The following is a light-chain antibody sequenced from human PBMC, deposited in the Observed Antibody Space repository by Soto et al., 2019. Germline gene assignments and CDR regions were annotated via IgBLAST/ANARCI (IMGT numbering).Light chain of an antibody. CDR2: GAF. Sequence: IVLTQSPATLSLTPGERATLSCRASPSVTNYLAWYQQKPGQPPRLLIYGAFNRAAGIPARFSGSGSGTDFTLTISRLEPEDFAVYYCHQYDSWTFGQGTKVDIK. CDR3: HQYDSWT. CDR1: PSVTNY. V-gene: IGKV3-20*01. J-gene: IGKJ1*01.